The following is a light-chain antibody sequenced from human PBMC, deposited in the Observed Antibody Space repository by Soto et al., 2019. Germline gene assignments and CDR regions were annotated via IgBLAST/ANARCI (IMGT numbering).Light chain of an antibody. J-gene: IGKJ1*01. CDR3: QQYNSSS. CDR1: QSISSW. Sequence: DIQMTQSPSTLAASLGDGVTITCRASQSISSWLAWYQQKPGTAPKVLIYHASNLQSGVPSRFSGSGSGTEFTLTISSLQPDDLATYYCQQYNSSSFGQGTKVDIK. V-gene: IGKV1-5*01. CDR2: HAS.